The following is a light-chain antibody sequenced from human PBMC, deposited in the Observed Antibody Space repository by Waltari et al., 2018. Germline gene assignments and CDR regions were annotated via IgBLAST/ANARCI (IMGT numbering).Light chain of an antibody. CDR1: SSYVGRYNY. V-gene: IGLV2-14*03. CDR3: SSYTSSSTLV. Sequence: QSALTQPASVSGSPGQSITISCTVASSYVGRYNYFSWYQQYPGTAPKLIIYDVSNRPSGVSNRFSGSKSGNTASLTISGLQAEDEADYYCSSYTSSSTLVFGGGTKLTVL. J-gene: IGLJ3*02. CDR2: DVS.